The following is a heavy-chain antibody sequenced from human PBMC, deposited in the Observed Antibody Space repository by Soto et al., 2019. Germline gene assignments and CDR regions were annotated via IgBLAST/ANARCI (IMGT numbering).Heavy chain of an antibody. CDR1: GYIFTAYS. V-gene: IGHV1-46*01. D-gene: IGHD2-15*01. Sequence: GASVKVSCKASGYIFTAYSMHWVRQAPGQGLEWMGVVNPSGGSTNYAQKFQGRITMTRVTSTSTVYMDLSSLTSEDTAVYYCAREENCSDGICYSEYFQRWGQGTLVTVSS. J-gene: IGHJ1*01. CDR2: VNPSGGST. CDR3: AREENCSDGICYSEYFQR.